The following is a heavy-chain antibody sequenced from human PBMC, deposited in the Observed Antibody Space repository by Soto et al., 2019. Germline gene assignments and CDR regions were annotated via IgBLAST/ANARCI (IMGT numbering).Heavy chain of an antibody. CDR2: ISYDGSNK. D-gene: IGHD6-6*01. CDR3: AKSSGGSSPPTLWY. CDR1: GFTFSSYG. V-gene: IGHV3-30*18. J-gene: IGHJ4*02. Sequence: PGGSLRLSCAASGFTFSSYGMHWVRQAPGKGLEWVAVISYDGSNKYYADSVKGRFTISRDNPKNTLYLQMNSLRAEDTAVYYCAKSSGGSSPPTLWYWGQGTLVTVSS.